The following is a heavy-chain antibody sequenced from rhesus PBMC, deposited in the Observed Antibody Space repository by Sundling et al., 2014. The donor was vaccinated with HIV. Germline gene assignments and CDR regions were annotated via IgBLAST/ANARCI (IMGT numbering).Heavy chain of an antibody. CDR3: ARHRGYCTSGSCYVLDCDV. Sequence: QVQLQESGPAVVKPSETLSLNCAVSGGSISSSHWWNWIRQSPGTGLEWIGGIFGSGVNTKYNPSLPSRVTISIDTSKKQFSLKLTSVTAADTAVYYCARHRGYCTSGSCYVLDCDVWGQGALVTVSS. V-gene: IGHV4-93*02. CDR1: GGSISSSHW. D-gene: IGHD2-2*01. J-gene: IGHJ1*01. CDR2: IFGSGVNT.